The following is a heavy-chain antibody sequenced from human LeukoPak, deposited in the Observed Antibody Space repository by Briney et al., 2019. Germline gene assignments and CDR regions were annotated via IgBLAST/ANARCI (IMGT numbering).Heavy chain of an antibody. Sequence: GGSLRLSCAASGFTFGSKWMAWVRQAPGKGLEWVATIKEDGTKTYYVDSVKGRFTISRDNAENSLSLQMDSLTADDTAVYYCARNYYFDFWGQGTLVTVSS. CDR1: GFTFGSKW. V-gene: IGHV3-7*05. J-gene: IGHJ4*02. D-gene: IGHD1-7*01. CDR3: ARNYYFDF. CDR2: IKEDGTKT.